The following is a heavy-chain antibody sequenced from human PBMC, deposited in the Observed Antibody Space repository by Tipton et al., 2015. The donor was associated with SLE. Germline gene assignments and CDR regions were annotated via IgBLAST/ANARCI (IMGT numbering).Heavy chain of an antibody. CDR1: GFTFSTYA. D-gene: IGHD1-7*01. CDR2: TYSGGPT. J-gene: IGHJ2*01. Sequence: GSLRLSCAASGFTFSTYAMNWVRQAPGKGLEWVSVTYSGGPTYYADSVKGRFTISRDNSKNTVHLQLSSLRAGDTATYYCVKDGPRYWNYDYYFDLWGRGTLVTVSS. V-gene: IGHV3-23*03. CDR3: VKDGPRYWNYDYYFDL.